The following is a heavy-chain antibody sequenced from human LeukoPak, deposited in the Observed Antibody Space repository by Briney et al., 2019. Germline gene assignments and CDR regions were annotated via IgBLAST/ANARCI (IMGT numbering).Heavy chain of an antibody. D-gene: IGHD6-13*01. V-gene: IGHV1-2*02. Sequence: ASVKVSCKASGYTFTGYYMHWVRQAPGQGLEWMGWINPNSGDTNHDQKFQGRITMSRDTSISTAYMDLSRLRSDDTAVYYCARIKWSAANDWGQGTLVTVSS. J-gene: IGHJ4*02. CDR3: ARIKWSAAND. CDR1: GYTFTGYY. CDR2: INPNSGDT.